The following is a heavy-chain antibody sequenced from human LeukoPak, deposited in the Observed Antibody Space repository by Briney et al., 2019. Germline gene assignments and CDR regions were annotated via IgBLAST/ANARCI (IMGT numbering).Heavy chain of an antibody. D-gene: IGHD1-1*01. J-gene: IGHJ4*02. CDR3: ARHNSYPFDY. Sequence: GGSLRLSCAASGFTFSDYYMSWIRQAPGKGLEWVANIKHDGSENYLDSVRGRVTISRDNAMNSLYLQMNTLRAEDTAVYFCARHNSYPFDYWGQGTLVTASS. V-gene: IGHV3-7*01. CDR1: GFTFSDYY. CDR2: IKHDGSE.